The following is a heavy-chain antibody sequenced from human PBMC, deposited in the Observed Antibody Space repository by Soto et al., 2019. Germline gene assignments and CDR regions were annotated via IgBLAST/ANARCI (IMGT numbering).Heavy chain of an antibody. V-gene: IGHV4-34*01. J-gene: IGHJ6*02. D-gene: IGHD2-15*01. CDR1: GGSFSGYY. CDR3: ASMLVAATRYYYYGMDV. Sequence: QVQLQQWGAGLLKPSETLSLTCAVYGGSFSGYYWSWIRQPPGKGLEWIGEINHSGSTNYNPSLKSRVTISVDTSKNQFSLKLSSVTAADMAVYYCASMLVAATRYYYYGMDVWGQGTTVTVSS. CDR2: INHSGST.